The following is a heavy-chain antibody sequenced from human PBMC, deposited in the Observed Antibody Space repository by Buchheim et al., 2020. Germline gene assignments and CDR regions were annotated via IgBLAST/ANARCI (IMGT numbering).Heavy chain of an antibody. CDR3: ARDLPAAGTRWYFDL. V-gene: IGHV1-69*04. Sequence: QVQLVQSGAEVKKPGSSVKVSCKASGGTFSSYAISWVRQAPGQGLEWMGRIIPILGIANYAQNFQGRVTITADKSTSTAYMELSSLRSEDTAVDYCARDLPAAGTRWYFDLWGRGTL. CDR2: IIPILGIA. J-gene: IGHJ2*01. D-gene: IGHD6-13*01. CDR1: GGTFSSYA.